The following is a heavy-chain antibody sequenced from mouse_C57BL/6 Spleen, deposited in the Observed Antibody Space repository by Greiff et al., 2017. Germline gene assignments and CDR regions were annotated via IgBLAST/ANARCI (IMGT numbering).Heavy chain of an antibody. V-gene: IGHV1-81*01. D-gene: IGHD2-4*01. J-gene: IGHJ1*03. CDR1: GYTFTSYG. Sequence: QVQLQQSGAELARPGASVKLSCKASGYTFTSYGISWVKQRTGQGLEWIGEIYPRSGNTYYNEKFKGKATLTADKSSSTAYMELRSLTSEDSAVDFCARDDYDWYFDVWGTGTTVTVSS. CDR2: IYPRSGNT. CDR3: ARDDYDWYFDV.